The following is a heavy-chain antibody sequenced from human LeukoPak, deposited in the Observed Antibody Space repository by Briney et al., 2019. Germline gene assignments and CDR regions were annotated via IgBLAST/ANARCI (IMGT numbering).Heavy chain of an antibody. CDR1: GGSISSYY. D-gene: IGHD2-2*01. V-gene: IGHV4-39*07. CDR3: ARDGVVPAANY. CDR2: IYYSGST. J-gene: IGHJ4*02. Sequence: PSETLSLTCTVSGGSISSYYWGWIRQPPGKGLEWIGSIYYSGSTYYNPSLKSRVTISVDTSKNQFSLKLSSVTAADTAVYYCARDGVVPAANYWGQGTLVTVSS.